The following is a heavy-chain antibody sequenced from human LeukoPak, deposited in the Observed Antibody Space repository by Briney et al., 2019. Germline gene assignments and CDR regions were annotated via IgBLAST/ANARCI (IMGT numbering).Heavy chain of an antibody. CDR3: MRDWSKEASWRKNFFVY. V-gene: IGHV1-2*06. D-gene: IGHD3-3*01. CDR2: INPSSGGT. CDR1: EYTFTDYY. Sequence: ASVKVSCKGSEYTFTDYYMHWVRQAPGQGLQWMGRINPSSGGTKYAHRFQGRVTMTRDTSISTADLELNRQTSDDTAVYYCMRDWSKEASWRKNFFVYWGQGTLVTVSS. J-gene: IGHJ4*02.